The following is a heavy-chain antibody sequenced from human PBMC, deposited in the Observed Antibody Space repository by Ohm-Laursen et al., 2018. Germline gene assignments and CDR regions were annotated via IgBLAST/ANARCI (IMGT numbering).Heavy chain of an antibody. Sequence: GSLRLSCTASGFTFSSYSMNWVRQAPGKGLEWVSSISSSSSDTYYADSMKGRFTISRDNAKNSLYLQMNSLRAEDTAVYYCAGVTNYGDHVNDYWGQGTLVTVSS. J-gene: IGHJ4*02. D-gene: IGHD4-17*01. CDR2: ISSSSSDT. CDR1: GFTFSSYS. V-gene: IGHV3-21*01. CDR3: AGVTNYGDHVNDY.